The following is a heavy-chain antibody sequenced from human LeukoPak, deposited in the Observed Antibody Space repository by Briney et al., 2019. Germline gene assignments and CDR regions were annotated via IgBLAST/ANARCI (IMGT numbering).Heavy chain of an antibody. J-gene: IGHJ6*03. D-gene: IGHD2/OR15-2a*01. Sequence: PSETLSLTCAVYGGSFSGYYWSWIRQPPGKGLEWIGEINHSGSTYYNPSLKSRVTISVDTSKNQFSLNLSSVTAADTAVYYCARVILRDYYYYYMDVWGKGTTVTVSS. CDR3: ARVILRDYYYYYMDV. CDR1: GGSFSGYY. V-gene: IGHV4-34*01. CDR2: INHSGST.